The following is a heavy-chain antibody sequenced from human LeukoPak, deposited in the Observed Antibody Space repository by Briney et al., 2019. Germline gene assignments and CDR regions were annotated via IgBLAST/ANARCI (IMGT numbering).Heavy chain of an antibody. J-gene: IGHJ4*02. CDR1: GFTFGDYA. Sequence: GGSLRLSCTASGFTFGDYAMSWVRQAPGKGLEWVSFIYSGGNTHYSDSVKGRFTISRDNSKNTLYLQMNSLRAEDTAVYYCARRAGEYSHPYDYWGQGTLVTVSS. V-gene: IGHV3-53*01. D-gene: IGHD2/OR15-2a*01. CDR2: IYSGGNT. CDR3: ARRAGEYSHPYDY.